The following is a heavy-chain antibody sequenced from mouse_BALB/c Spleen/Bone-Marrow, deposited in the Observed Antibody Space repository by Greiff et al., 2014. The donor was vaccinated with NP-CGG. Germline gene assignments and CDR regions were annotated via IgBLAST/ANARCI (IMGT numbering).Heavy chain of an antibody. V-gene: IGHV1-80*01. D-gene: IGHD2-14*01. CDR1: GYAFSSYW. J-gene: IGHJ4*01. CDR3: ARVDNYRGAMDY. Sequence: QVQLQQSGAELVRPGSSVKISCKASGYAFSSYWMNWVKQRPGQGLEWIGQIYPGDGDTNYNGKFKGKATLTADKSSSTAYMQLISLITEDAAVYFCARVDNYRGAMDYWGQGTSVTVSS. CDR2: IYPGDGDT.